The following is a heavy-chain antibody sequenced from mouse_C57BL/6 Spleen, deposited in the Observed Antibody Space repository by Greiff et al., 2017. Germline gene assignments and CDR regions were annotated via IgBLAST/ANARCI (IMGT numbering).Heavy chain of an antibody. CDR1: GYTFTSYW. CDR2: IDPSDSYT. CDR3: ARGHYYGSSYYAMDY. J-gene: IGHJ4*01. Sequence: QQSCKASGYTFTSYWMHWVKQRPGQGLEWIGEIDPSDSYTNYNQKFKGKSTLTVDKSSSTAYMQLSSLTSEDSAVYYCARGHYYGSSYYAMDYWGQGTSVTVSS. V-gene: IGHV1-69*01. D-gene: IGHD1-1*01.